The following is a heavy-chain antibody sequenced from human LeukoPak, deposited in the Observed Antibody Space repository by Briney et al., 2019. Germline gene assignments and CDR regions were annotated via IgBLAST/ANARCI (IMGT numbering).Heavy chain of an antibody. CDR1: GGSISSGGYY. CDR2: IYYSGST. V-gene: IGHV4-31*03. CDR3: ASGDNDPLFDY. Sequence: SQTLSLTCTVSGGSISSGGYYWSWIRQHPGKGLEWIGSIYYSGSTNYNPSLQGRVTISLDTSRNQFSLKLSSVTAADTAVYYCASGDNDPLFDYWGQGTLVTVSS. D-gene: IGHD1-1*01. J-gene: IGHJ4*02.